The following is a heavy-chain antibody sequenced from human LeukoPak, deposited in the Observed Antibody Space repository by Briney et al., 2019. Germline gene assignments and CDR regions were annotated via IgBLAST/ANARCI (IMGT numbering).Heavy chain of an antibody. V-gene: IGHV4-34*01. CDR3: ARGDEVGATDY. CDR1: AFTVSSNY. D-gene: IGHD1-26*01. CDR2: INHSGST. Sequence: GSLRLSCAASAFTVSSNYMSWIRQPPGKGLEWIGEINHSGSTNYNPSLKSRVTISVDTSKNQFSLKLSSVTAADTAVYYCARGDEVGATDYWGQGTLVTVSS. J-gene: IGHJ4*02.